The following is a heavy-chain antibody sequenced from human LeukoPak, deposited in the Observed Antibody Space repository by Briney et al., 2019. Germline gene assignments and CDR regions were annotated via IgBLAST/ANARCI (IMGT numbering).Heavy chain of an antibody. CDR1: GGSFSGYY. Sequence: SETLSLTCAVYGGSFSGYYWSWIRQPPGKGLEWIGEINHSGSTNYNPSLKSRVTISVDTSKNQFSLKLSSVTAADTAVYYCARASSSELAEYFQHWGQGTLVTVSS. CDR2: INHSGST. D-gene: IGHD6-13*01. CDR3: ARASSSELAEYFQH. V-gene: IGHV4-34*01. J-gene: IGHJ1*01.